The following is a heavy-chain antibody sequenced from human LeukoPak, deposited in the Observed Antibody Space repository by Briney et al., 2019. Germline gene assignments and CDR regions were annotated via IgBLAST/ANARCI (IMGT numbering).Heavy chain of an antibody. V-gene: IGHV3-48*03. CDR3: TRNGRGRGGERPDAFDL. CDR2: ISSSGTTI. J-gene: IGHJ3*01. Sequence: GGSLRLSCAASGFIFSNYEMCWVRQAPGKGLEWVSYISSSGTTIYYAESMKGRFTISRDNARNSLYLQVNSLRVEDTAVYYCTRNGRGRGGERPDAFDLWGQGTMVPVSS. CDR1: GFIFSNYE. D-gene: IGHD6-25*01.